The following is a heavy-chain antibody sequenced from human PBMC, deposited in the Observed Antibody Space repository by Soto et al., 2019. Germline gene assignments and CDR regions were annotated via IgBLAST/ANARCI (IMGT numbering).Heavy chain of an antibody. J-gene: IGHJ4*02. CDR2: IYYSGST. CDR3: ARGGRDFWSGYYKDY. Sequence: NPSETLSLTCTVSGGSVSSGSYYWSWIRQPPGKGLEWIGYIYYSGSTYYNPSLKSRVIISVDTSKNQFSLKLSSVTAADTAVYYCARGGRDFWSGYYKDYWGQGTLVTVSS. V-gene: IGHV4-61*01. D-gene: IGHD3-3*01. CDR1: GGSVSSGSYY.